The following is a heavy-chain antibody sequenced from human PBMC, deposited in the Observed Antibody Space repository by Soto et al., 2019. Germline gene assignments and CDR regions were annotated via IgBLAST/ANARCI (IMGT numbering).Heavy chain of an antibody. CDR1: GYIFTNFG. CDR3: ARVLIAERAYDS. Sequence: GASVKVSCKASGYIFTNFGVSWVRQAPGQGLEWMGWVSPHNAHTIFTNYAQKFQGRVTVTADISTATAYMELRGLRSDDTATYYCARVLIAERAYDSWGQGTLVTVSS. CDR2: VSPHNAHTIFT. J-gene: IGHJ4*02. D-gene: IGHD2-15*01. V-gene: IGHV1-18*01.